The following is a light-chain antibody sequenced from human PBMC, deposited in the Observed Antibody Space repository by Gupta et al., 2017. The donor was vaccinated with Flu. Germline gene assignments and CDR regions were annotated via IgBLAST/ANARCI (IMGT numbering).Light chain of an antibody. J-gene: IGLJ1*01. CDR2: EVS. CDR3: TSYTSSSTEV. Sequence: QSALTQPPSVSGSPGQSVTISCTGTSSDIGTYNLVSWYQQPPGTAPKLMIYEVSNRPSGVPERCSAYKSGNTASLTISGLQGEDEADYYCTSYTSSSTEVFGTGTKVTVL. V-gene: IGLV2-18*02. CDR1: SSDIGTYNL.